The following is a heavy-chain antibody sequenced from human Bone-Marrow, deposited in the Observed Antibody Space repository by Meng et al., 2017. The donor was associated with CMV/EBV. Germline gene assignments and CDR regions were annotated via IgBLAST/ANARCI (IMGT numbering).Heavy chain of an antibody. CDR2: IYYSGST. CDR1: GGSISSYY. Sequence: SETLSLTCTVSGGSISSYYWSWIRQPPGKGLEWIGYIYYSGSTNYNPSLKSRVTISVDTSKNQFSLKLSSVTAADTAVYYCARGGSTSYYYYYGMDVWGQGTTVTVYS. D-gene: IGHD2-2*01. CDR3: ARGGSTSYYYYYGMDV. J-gene: IGHJ6*02. V-gene: IGHV4-59*12.